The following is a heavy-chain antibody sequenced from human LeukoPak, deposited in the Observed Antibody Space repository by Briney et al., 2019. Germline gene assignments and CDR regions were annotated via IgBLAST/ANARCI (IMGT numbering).Heavy chain of an antibody. CDR1: GGTFSSYA. V-gene: IGHV1-69*01. CDR3: ARDQVRSNIVVVPAAMAY. CDR2: IILIFGTA. J-gene: IGHJ4*02. D-gene: IGHD2-2*01. Sequence: GSSVKVSCKASGGTFSSYAISWVRQAPGQGLEWMGGIILIFGTANYAQKFQGRVTITADESTSTAYMELSSLRSEDTAVYYCARDQVRSNIVVVPAAMAYWGQGTLVTVSS.